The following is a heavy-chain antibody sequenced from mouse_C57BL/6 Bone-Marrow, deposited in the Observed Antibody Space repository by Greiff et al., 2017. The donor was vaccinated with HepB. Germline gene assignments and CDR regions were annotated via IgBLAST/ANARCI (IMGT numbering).Heavy chain of an antibody. D-gene: IGHD6-1*01. V-gene: IGHV14-4*01. J-gene: IGHJ4*01. CDR1: GFNIKDDY. CDR3: TKESSLYAMDY. Sequence: EVQLQQSGAELVRPGASVKLSCTASGFNIKDDYMHWVKQRPEQGLEWIGWIDPENGDTEYASKFQGKATITADTSSNTAYLQLSSLTSEDTAVYYCTKESSLYAMDYWGQGTSVTVSS. CDR2: IDPENGDT.